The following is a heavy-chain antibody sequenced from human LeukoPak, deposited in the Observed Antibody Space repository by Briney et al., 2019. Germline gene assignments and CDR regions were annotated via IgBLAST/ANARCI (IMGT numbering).Heavy chain of an antibody. CDR1: GYTFSSYT. CDR2: ISYDGGGS. J-gene: IGHJ4*02. D-gene: IGHD6-19*01. CDR3: ARDGPSYRSGFYFDN. Sequence: PGGSLRLSCAASGYTFSSYTLHWVRQAPGKGLEWVAAISYDGGGSYYAASVKGRFSVSRDNSKNTLYLQMNSLRPEDTAVYSCARDGPSYRSGFYFDNWGQGALVTVSS. V-gene: IGHV3-30*04.